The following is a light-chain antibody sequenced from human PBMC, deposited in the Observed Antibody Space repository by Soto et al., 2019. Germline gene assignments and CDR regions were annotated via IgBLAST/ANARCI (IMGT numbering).Light chain of an antibody. CDR3: QQYANLPPFT. CDR2: DAS. J-gene: IGKJ3*01. CDR1: QDISNY. Sequence: DIQMTQSPSSLSASVGDRVTITCQASQDISNYLNWYQQKPGKAPKLLIYDASNLETGVTSRFSGSGSGTDFTFTISSLQPEDIATYYCQQYANLPPFTCGPGTKVDIK. V-gene: IGKV1-33*01.